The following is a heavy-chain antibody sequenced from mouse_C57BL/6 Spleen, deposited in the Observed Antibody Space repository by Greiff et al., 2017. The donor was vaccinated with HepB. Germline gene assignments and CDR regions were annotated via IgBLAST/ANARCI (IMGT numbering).Heavy chain of an antibody. CDR2: IDPSDSYT. CDR3: ARRELPYYAMDY. D-gene: IGHD1-1*01. CDR1: GYTFTSYW. Sequence: VQLQQPGAELVMPGASVKLSCKASGYTFTSYWMHWVKQRPGQGLEWIGEIDPSDSYTNYNQKFKGQSTLTVDKSSSTAYMQLSSLTSEDSAVYYCARRELPYYAMDYWGQGTSVTVSS. J-gene: IGHJ4*01. V-gene: IGHV1-69*01.